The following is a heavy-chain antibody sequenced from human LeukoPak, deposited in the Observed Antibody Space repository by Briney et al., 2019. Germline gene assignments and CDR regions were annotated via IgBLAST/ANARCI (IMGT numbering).Heavy chain of an antibody. Sequence: GASVKVSCKASGYTFTGYYMHWVRQAPGQGLEWMGWINPNSGGTNYAQKFQGRVTMTRDTSTSTVYMELSSLRSEDTAVYYCARDPPYGFAPHSFDYWGQGTLVTVSS. D-gene: IGHD3-3*01. CDR1: GYTFTGYY. CDR3: ARDPPYGFAPHSFDY. J-gene: IGHJ4*02. CDR2: INPNSGGT. V-gene: IGHV1-2*02.